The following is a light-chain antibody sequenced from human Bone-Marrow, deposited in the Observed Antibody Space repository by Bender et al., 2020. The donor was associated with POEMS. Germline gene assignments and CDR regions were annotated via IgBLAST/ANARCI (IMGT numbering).Light chain of an antibody. V-gene: IGLV2-14*02. CDR2: DVI. CDR3: SSYAGSNNVV. CDR1: SGDVGTYNL. Sequence: QSALTQPASVSGSPGQSITISCTGISGDVGTYNLVSWYQQHPGKAPKLIIFDVIKRPSGISNRFSGSQSGNTASLTVSGLQADDEADYYCSSYAGSNNVVFGGGTKVTVL. J-gene: IGLJ2*01.